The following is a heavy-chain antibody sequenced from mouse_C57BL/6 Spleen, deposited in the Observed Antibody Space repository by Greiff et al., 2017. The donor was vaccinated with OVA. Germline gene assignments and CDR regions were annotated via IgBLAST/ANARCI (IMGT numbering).Heavy chain of an antibody. CDR3: ARNDYDVSFAY. Sequence: QVQLQQPGAELVRPGTSVKLSCKASGYTFTSYWMHWVKQRPGQGLEWIGNINPSNGGTNYNEKFKSKATLTVDKSSSTAYMQLSSLTSEDSAVYYCARNDYDVSFAYWGQGTLVTVSA. D-gene: IGHD2-4*01. V-gene: IGHV1-53*01. CDR1: GYTFTSYW. J-gene: IGHJ3*01. CDR2: INPSNGGT.